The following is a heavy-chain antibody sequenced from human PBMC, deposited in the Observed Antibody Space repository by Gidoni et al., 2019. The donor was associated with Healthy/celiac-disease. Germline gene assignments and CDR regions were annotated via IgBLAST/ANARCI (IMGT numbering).Heavy chain of an antibody. CDR3: ARPRQGPNDAFDI. CDR1: GGSISSSSYY. J-gene: IGHJ3*02. V-gene: IGHV4-39*01. CDR2: IYYSGST. Sequence: QLQLQESGPGLVMPSETLSLTCTVSGGSISSSSYYWGWIRQPPGKGLEWIGSIYYSGSTYYNPSLKSRVTISVDTAKNQFSLKLSSVTAADTAVYYCARPRQGPNDAFDIWGQGTMVTVSS.